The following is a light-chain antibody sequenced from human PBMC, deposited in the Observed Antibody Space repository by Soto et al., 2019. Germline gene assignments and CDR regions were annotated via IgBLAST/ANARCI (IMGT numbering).Light chain of an antibody. J-gene: IGLJ1*01. CDR1: SSDVGGYNF. CDR3: SSYTSISTYV. CDR2: DVT. Sequence: QSVLTQPASGSGSPGQSITISCTGTSSDVGGYNFVSWYQQHPDKAPKLMIYDVTNRPSGVSNRFSGSKSGNTASLTISGLQAEDEADYYCSSYTSISTYVFGTGTKVTVL. V-gene: IGLV2-14*01.